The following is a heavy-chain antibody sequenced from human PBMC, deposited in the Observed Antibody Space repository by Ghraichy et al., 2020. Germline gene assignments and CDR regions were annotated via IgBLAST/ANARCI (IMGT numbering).Heavy chain of an antibody. Sequence: SETLSLTCTVSGGSISSSSYYWGWIRQPPGKGLEWIGSIYYSGSTYYNPSLKSRVTISVDTSKNQFSLKLSSVTAADTAVYYCARHEAWQQREYGIDYGMDVWGQGTTVTVSS. CDR3: ARHEAWQQREYGIDYGMDV. D-gene: IGHD6-13*01. CDR1: GGSISSSSYY. CDR2: IYYSGST. J-gene: IGHJ6*02. V-gene: IGHV4-39*01.